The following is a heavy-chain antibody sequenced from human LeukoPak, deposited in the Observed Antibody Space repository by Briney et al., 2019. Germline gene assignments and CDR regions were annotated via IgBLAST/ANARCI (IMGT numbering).Heavy chain of an antibody. Sequence: PSETLFLTCGVSGYSISRGYYWAWIRQPPGKGLEWIGTIYHTGSTYYTPSLGSRVTISVDMSKNEFSLNLNSVTAADTAVYYCARAGWIITSGIDYWGQGALVTVSS. CDR1: GYSISRGYY. D-gene: IGHD3-10*01. CDR2: IYHTGST. CDR3: ARAGWIITSGIDY. V-gene: IGHV4-38-2*01. J-gene: IGHJ4*02.